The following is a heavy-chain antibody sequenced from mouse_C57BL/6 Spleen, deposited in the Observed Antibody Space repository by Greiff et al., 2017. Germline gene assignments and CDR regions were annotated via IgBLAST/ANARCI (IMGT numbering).Heavy chain of an antibody. Sequence: QVQLQQSGAELVRPGTSVKVSCTASGYAFTNYLIEWVKQRPGQGLEWIGVINPGSGGTNYNEKFKGKATLTADKSSSTAYMQLSSLTSEDSAVYFCARGNRSSFDYWGQGTTLTVSS. CDR1: GYAFTNYL. V-gene: IGHV1-54*01. CDR2: INPGSGGT. J-gene: IGHJ2*01. CDR3: ARGNRSSFDY.